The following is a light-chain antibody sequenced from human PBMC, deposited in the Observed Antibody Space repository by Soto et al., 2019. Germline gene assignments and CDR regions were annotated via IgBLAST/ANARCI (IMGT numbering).Light chain of an antibody. CDR3: SSYTSSSTLFHDV. CDR1: SSDVGGYNY. V-gene: IGLV2-14*01. Sequence: QSALTQPASVSGSPGQSITISCTGTSSDVGGYNYVSWYQQHPGKAPKLMIYDVSNRPSGVSNRFSGSTSGNTASLTISGLQAEDEADYYRSSYTSSSTLFHDVFGTGTKLTVL. CDR2: DVS. J-gene: IGLJ1*01.